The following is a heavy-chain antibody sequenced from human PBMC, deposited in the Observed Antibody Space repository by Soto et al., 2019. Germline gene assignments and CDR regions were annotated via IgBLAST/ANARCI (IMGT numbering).Heavy chain of an antibody. CDR3: ARDFYPLAYYFDP. CDR1: GYTFINHG. Sequence: QVQLVQSEAEVKKTGASVKVSCEASGYTFINHGISWVRQAPGQGLEWMGWVSGSNGNTQYAQKFQGRVTMTTETSTSTAHMELRNLRSDDKAVYFCARDFYPLAYYFDPWGQGTLVTVSS. CDR2: VSGSNGNT. V-gene: IGHV1-18*04. J-gene: IGHJ4*02.